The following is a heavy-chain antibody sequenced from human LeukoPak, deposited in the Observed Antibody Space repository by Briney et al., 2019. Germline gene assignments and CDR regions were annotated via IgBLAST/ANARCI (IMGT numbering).Heavy chain of an antibody. J-gene: IGHJ4*02. Sequence: PSETPSLTCTVSGGSMTSYYWNWIRQPPGKGLEWIGYVYYSGSTNYNPSLKSRVTLSVDTSKNQFSLKLTSVTAADTAVYFCAREDQSFDYWGQGTLVTVSS. CDR2: VYYSGST. CDR1: GGSMTSYY. V-gene: IGHV4-59*01. CDR3: AREDQSFDY.